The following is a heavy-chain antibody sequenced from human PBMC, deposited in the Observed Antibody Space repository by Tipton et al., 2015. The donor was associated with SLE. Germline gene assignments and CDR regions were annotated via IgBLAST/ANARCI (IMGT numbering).Heavy chain of an antibody. J-gene: IGHJ4*02. CDR1: GFSVRSYY. CDR2: IYNSGST. CDR3: ARERVGFDY. V-gene: IGHV3-66*01. Sequence: SLRLSCTASGFSVRSYYMNWVRQAPGKGLEWVSVIYNSGSTYYADSVKGRFTISRDNSKNTVYLEMDSLRVEDTAIYYCARERVGFDYWGQGTMVTVSP.